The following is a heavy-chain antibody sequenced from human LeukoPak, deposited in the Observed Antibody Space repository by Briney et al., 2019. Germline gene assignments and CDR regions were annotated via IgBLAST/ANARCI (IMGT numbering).Heavy chain of an antibody. CDR3: AGVYSGNYYNAFDM. Sequence: PSETLSLTCTVSDGSIRSSGYYWGWIRQPPGEGLEWIGSIYYSGSTYYNASLKSRVTISVDKSKNQFALKLSSVAAADTAVYYCAGVYSGNYYNAFDMWGQGTMVTVSS. CDR2: IYYSGST. J-gene: IGHJ3*02. CDR1: DGSIRSSGYY. D-gene: IGHD1-26*01. V-gene: IGHV4-39*01.